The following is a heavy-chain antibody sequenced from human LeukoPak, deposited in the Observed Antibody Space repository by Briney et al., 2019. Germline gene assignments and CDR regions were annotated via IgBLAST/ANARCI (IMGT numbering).Heavy chain of an antibody. CDR2: ISPYNGNT. V-gene: IGHV1-18*01. CDR1: GYTFTNYG. CDR3: ARVSSSYSGAFDI. D-gene: IGHD1-26*01. J-gene: IGHJ3*02. Sequence: ASVKVSCKASGYTFTNYGISWVRQAPGQGLEWMGWISPYNGNTNYAQKVQGRVTMTTDTSTSTAYMEVRSLRSDDTAVYYCARVSSSYSGAFDIWGEETMVTVSS.